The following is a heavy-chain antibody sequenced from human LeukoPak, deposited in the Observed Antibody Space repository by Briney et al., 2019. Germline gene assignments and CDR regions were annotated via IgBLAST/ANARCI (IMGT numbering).Heavy chain of an antibody. J-gene: IGHJ3*02. V-gene: IGHV4-4*07. CDR3: ARDNNGLYFGVRGFDI. CDR2: IYIGGST. D-gene: IGHD3-3*01. Sequence: SETLSLTCIVSGGSISSYYWNWIRQSAGKGLEWIGRIYIGGSTSYNPSLKSRVTMSLDTSKSQFSLSLSSVTAADTAVYYCARDNNGLYFGVRGFDIWGQGKMVIVSS. CDR1: GGSISSYY.